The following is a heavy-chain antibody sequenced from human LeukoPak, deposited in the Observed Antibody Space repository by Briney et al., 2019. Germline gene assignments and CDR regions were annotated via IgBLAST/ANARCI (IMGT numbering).Heavy chain of an antibody. Sequence: SETLSLTCSVSDDSITMYYWGWIRQPPGKGLEWLGSFDYSGSTYYKPSLKSRVTISVDTSKNQFSLKLSSVTAADTAVYYCARLVVSTWYHEVLLGRDYWGQGTLVTVSS. J-gene: IGHJ4*02. CDR3: ARLVVSTWYHEVLLGRDY. CDR2: FDYSGST. V-gene: IGHV4-39*01. D-gene: IGHD6-13*01. CDR1: DDSITMYY.